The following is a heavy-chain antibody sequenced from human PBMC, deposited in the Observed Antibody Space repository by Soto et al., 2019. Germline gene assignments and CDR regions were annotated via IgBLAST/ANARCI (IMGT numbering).Heavy chain of an antibody. Sequence: GGSLRLSCAASGFTFSSYAMSWVRQAPGKGLEWVSAISGSGGSTYYADSVKGRFTISRDNSKNTLYLQMNSLRAEDTAVYYCANGYDFWSGYYTDSTANDYWGQGTLVTVSS. D-gene: IGHD3-3*01. CDR1: GFTFSSYA. V-gene: IGHV3-23*01. CDR3: ANGYDFWSGYYTDSTANDY. J-gene: IGHJ4*02. CDR2: ISGSGGST.